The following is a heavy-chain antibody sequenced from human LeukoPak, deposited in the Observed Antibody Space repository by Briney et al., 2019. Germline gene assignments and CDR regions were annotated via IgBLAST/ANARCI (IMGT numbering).Heavy chain of an antibody. J-gene: IGHJ4*02. CDR1: GFTVSSNY. CDR3: ARYSSVGTPGDY. D-gene: IGHD6-19*01. CDR2: IYSGGST. V-gene: IGHV3-53*01. Sequence: GGSLRLSCAASGFTVSSNYMSWVRQAPGKGLEWVSVIYSGGSTYYADSVKGRFTISRDTSKNTLYLQMNSLRAGDTAVYYCARYSSVGTPGDYWGQGTLVTVSS.